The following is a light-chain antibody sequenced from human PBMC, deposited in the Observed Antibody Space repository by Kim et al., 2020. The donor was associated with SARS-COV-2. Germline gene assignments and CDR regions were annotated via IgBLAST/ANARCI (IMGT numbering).Light chain of an antibody. J-gene: IGKJ2*01. Sequence: ERVMTQSPATLSVSPGERVTLSCRASQSVNSNLAWYQQKPGQAPRLLIYDASTRATGIPARFSGSESGTEFALTISSLQSEDFAVYFCQQYNNWYTFGQGTRLEI. V-gene: IGKV3-15*01. CDR1: QSVNSN. CDR3: QQYNNWYT. CDR2: DAS.